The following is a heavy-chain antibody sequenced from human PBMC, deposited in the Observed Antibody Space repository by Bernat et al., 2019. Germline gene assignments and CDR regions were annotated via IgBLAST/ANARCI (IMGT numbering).Heavy chain of an antibody. V-gene: IGHV1-2*06. D-gene: IGHD2-2*01. CDR3: ARGSIYCSSTSCWVFDY. Sequence: QVQLVQSGAEVKKPGASVKVSCKASGYTFTGYYMYWVRQAPGQGLEWMGRINPNSGGTNYAQKFQGRVTMTRDTSISTAYMELSRLRSDDTAVYYCARGSIYCSSTSCWVFDYWGQGTLVTVSS. CDR1: GYTFTGYY. J-gene: IGHJ4*02. CDR2: INPNSGGT.